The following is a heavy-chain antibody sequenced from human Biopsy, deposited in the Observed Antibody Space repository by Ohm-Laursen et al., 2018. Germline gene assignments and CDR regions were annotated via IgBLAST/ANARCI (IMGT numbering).Heavy chain of an antibody. Sequence: SLRLSCSASGFTFNVYSIVWVRQAPGKGLEWVSSITSRTSSTYYADSVKGRVTISRDNANNSVSLQMNNLRVDDTAVYYCARWYGDLFYYYNGMDVWGQRTTVTVSS. CDR1: GFTFNVYS. CDR2: ITSRTSST. CDR3: ARWYGDLFYYYNGMDV. J-gene: IGHJ6*02. V-gene: IGHV3-21*01. D-gene: IGHD3-10*01.